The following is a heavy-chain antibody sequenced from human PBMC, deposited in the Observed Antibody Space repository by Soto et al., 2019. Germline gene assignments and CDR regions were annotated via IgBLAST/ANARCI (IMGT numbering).Heavy chain of an antibody. J-gene: IGHJ5*02. Sequence: QVQLQESGPGLVKPSQTLSLTCTVSGGSISSGDYYWSWIRQPPGKGLEWIGYLYYSWSNYYNPSLQSRVTISVETSKNQFCLKLSSVTAADTAVYYCARERPDGARLDPWGQGTLVTASS. CDR2: LYYSWSN. D-gene: IGHD6-6*01. CDR1: GGSISSGDYY. CDR3: ARERPDGARLDP. V-gene: IGHV4-30-4*01.